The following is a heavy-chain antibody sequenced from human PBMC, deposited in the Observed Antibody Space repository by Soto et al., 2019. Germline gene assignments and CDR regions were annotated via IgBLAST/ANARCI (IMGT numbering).Heavy chain of an antibody. Sequence: VYLVESGGGLVEPGRSLRLSCTGSGFPFASFLMSWFRQAPGKGLEWVGFIRSQPYGGTTQYAASVRGRFTISRDDSKGIAYLQMNSLKSEDSGVYYCIGSFPFWGQGTLVTVSS. D-gene: IGHD3-10*01. CDR1: GFPFASFL. V-gene: IGHV3-49*03. CDR2: IRSQPYGGTT. CDR3: IGSFPF. J-gene: IGHJ1*01.